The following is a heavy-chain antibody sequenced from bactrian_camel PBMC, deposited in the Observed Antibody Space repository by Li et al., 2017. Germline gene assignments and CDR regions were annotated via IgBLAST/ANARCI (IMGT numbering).Heavy chain of an antibody. CDR1: GFTFSTYS. D-gene: IGHD1*01. Sequence: HVQLVESGGGLVQPGGSLRLSCATSGFTFSTYSMTWVRQAPGKGLEWVSRITFDGTNTYYTDSVEGRFTVSRDNTNTVYLQMNSLKPEDTAVYYCAAEINPRGVPDFGYWGQGTQVTVS. CDR2: ITFDGTNT. J-gene: IGHJ6*01. CDR3: AAEINPRGVPDFGY. V-gene: IGHV3S6*01.